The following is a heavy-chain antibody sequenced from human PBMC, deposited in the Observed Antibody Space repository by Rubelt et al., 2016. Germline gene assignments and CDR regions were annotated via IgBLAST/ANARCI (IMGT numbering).Heavy chain of an antibody. CDR1: GFTFSSYA. Sequence: ESGGGVVQPGRSLRLSCAASGFTFSSYAMHWVRQAPGKGLEWVAVISYDGSNKYYADSVKGRFTISRDNSKNTLYLQMNSLRAEDMAVYYCARDVEDYVWGSYRYLYWGQGTLVTVSS. J-gene: IGHJ4*02. CDR3: ARDVEDYVWGSYRYLY. V-gene: IGHV3-30*04. CDR2: ISYDGSNK. D-gene: IGHD3-16*02.